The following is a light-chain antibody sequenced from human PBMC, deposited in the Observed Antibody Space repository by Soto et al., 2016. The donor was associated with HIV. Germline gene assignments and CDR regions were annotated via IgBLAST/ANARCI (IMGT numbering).Light chain of an antibody. Sequence: DIQMTQSPSSLSASVGDRVTITCRASQSISSYLNWYQQKPGKAPKLLINAASNLQSGVPSRFSGSGSGTDFTLTISSLQPEDFATYYCQQSYSDPTWTFGQGTKVEIK. CDR3: QQSYSDPTWT. CDR1: QSISSY. J-gene: IGKJ1*01. V-gene: IGKV1-39*01. CDR2: AAS.